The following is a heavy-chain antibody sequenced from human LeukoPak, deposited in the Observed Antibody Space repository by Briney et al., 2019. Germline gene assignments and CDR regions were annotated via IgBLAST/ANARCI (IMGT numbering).Heavy chain of an antibody. V-gene: IGHV3-23*01. D-gene: IGHD3-10*01. CDR2: ISGSGGST. Sequence: PGGSLRLSCAASGFTFSSYAMSWVRQAPGRGLEWVSAISGSGGSTYYADSVKGRFTISRDNSKNTLYLQMNSLRAEDTAVYYCAKLWFGETLYSPPDCWGQGTLVTVSS. J-gene: IGHJ4*02. CDR3: AKLWFGETLYSPPDC. CDR1: GFTFSSYA.